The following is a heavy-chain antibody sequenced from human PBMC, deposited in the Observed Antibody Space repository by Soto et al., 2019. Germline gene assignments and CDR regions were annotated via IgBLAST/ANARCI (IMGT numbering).Heavy chain of an antibody. V-gene: IGHV1-18*04. Sequence: QVQLVQSGAEVKKPGASVKVSCKASGYTFTSYGISWVRQAPGQGLEWMGWISSYNGNTNYAQKLQGRVTMTTDTSTSTAYMELSSLRSDDTAVYYCASERGYCSGGSCYSYYYGMDVWGQGTTVTVSS. D-gene: IGHD2-15*01. J-gene: IGHJ6*02. CDR2: ISSYNGNT. CDR1: GYTFTSYG. CDR3: ASERGYCSGGSCYSYYYGMDV.